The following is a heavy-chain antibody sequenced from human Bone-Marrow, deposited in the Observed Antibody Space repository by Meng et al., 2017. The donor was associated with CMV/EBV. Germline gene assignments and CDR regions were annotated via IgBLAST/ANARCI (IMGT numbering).Heavy chain of an antibody. D-gene: IGHD2-2*01. CDR2: ISGSGGST. J-gene: IGHJ6*02. CDR3: ARTGRYCSSTSCYHYYYYGMDF. Sequence: GESLKISCAASGFTFSSYAMSWVRQAPGKGLEWVSAISGSGGSTYYADSVKGRFTISRDNSKNTLYLQMNSLRAEDTAVYYCARTGRYCSSTSCYHYYYYGMDFWGQGTTVTVSS. CDR1: GFTFSSYA. V-gene: IGHV3-23*01.